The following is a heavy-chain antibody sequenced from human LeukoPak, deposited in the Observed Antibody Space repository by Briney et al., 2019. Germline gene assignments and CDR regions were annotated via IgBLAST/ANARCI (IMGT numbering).Heavy chain of an antibody. V-gene: IGHV3-23*01. CDR3: AMRTTVTTVYYYYMDV. J-gene: IGHJ6*03. Sequence: GGSLRLSCAASGFTFSSYAMSWVRQAPGKGLEWGSAISGSGGSTYYADSVKGGFTISRDNSKNMLYLQMNSLRAEDTAIYYCAMRTTVTTVYYYYMDVWGKGTTVTVSS. CDR2: ISGSGGST. CDR1: GFTFSSYA. D-gene: IGHD4-17*01.